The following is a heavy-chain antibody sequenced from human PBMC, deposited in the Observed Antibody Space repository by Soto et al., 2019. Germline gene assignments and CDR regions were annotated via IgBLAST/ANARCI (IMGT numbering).Heavy chain of an antibody. V-gene: IGHV3-30-3*01. Sequence: GGSLRLSCAASGFTFSSYAMHWVRQAPGKGLEWVAVISYDGSHKSYADSVKGRFTISRDNSKNTLYLQMNSLRAEDTAVYYCARGYDFWSGYYYPYGMDVWGQGTTVTVS. J-gene: IGHJ6*02. CDR3: ARGYDFWSGYYYPYGMDV. CDR1: GFTFSSYA. D-gene: IGHD3-3*01. CDR2: ISYDGSHK.